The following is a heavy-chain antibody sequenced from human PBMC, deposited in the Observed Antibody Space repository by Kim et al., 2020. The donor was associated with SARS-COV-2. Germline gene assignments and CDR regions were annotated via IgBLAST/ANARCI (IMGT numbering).Heavy chain of an antibody. J-gene: IGHJ5*02. D-gene: IGHD3-10*01. Sequence: GRFTIPRDNSKNTLYLQMNSLRAEDTAVYYCTTRRITMVRGVKNWFDHWGQGTLVTVSS. V-gene: IGHV3-23*01. CDR3: TTRRITMVRGVKNWFDH.